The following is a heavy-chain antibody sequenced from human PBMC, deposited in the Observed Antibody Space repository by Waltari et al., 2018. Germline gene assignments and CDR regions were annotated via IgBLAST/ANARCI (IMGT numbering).Heavy chain of an antibody. CDR3: ARESAFSTSWYPGFDP. J-gene: IGHJ5*02. D-gene: IGHD2-2*01. CDR2: INPNSGDT. Sequence: QVALVQSGAEVRKPGASVKVSCKASVYSLTSYYLHWVRQGPGLGLEWVGRINPNSGDTNSAPKFQGRVTLTRDTSVNTVFLELRSLTSDDTAVYFCARESAFSTSWYPGFDPWGQGTLVTVAS. CDR1: VYSLTSYY. V-gene: IGHV1-2*06.